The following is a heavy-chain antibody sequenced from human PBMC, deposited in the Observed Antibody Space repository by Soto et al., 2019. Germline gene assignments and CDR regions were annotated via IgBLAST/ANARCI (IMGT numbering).Heavy chain of an antibody. CDR3: ASSRCYDSTWFDP. CDR2: ISAYNGNT. Sequence: QVQLVPSGAEVKKPGASVKVSCKASGYNFTSYGISWVRQAPGQGREWMGWISAYNGNTNYAQNLQGRVTMTADTATSTAYMELRSLRSDDTAVYYCASSRCYDSTWFDPWGQGTLVTVSS. CDR1: GYNFTSYG. D-gene: IGHD3-22*01. V-gene: IGHV1-18*04. J-gene: IGHJ5*02.